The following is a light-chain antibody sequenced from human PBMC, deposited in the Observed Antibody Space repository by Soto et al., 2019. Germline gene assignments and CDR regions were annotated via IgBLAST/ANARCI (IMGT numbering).Light chain of an antibody. J-gene: IGKJ4*01. CDR1: PGISSW. V-gene: IGKV1-12*01. CDR2: AAS. Sequence: DIPMPPSPSSVSASVGESVTITCRASPGISSWLAWYQQKPGKAPKLLIYAASNLQSGVPSRFSGSGSVTDFTLTISSLQPEDLATYFCQQDNSFPDTFGGGTKVEIK. CDR3: QQDNSFPDT.